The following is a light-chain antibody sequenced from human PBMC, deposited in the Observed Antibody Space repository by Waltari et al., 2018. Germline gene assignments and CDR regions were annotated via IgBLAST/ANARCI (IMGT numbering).Light chain of an antibody. J-gene: IGKJ4*01. CDR1: QSVLYSSNNKNY. V-gene: IGKV4-1*01. Sequence: DIVMTQSPDSLAVSLGERATINCKSSQSVLYSSNNKNYLAWYQEKPGQPPKPLIYWASTREAGVPDRFSGSGSGTDFTLTISSLQAEDVAIYYCQQYYNIPLPFGGGTK. CDR3: QQYYNIPLP. CDR2: WAS.